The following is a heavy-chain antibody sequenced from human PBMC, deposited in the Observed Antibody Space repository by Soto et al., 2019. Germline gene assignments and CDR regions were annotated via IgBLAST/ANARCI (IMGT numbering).Heavy chain of an antibody. CDR2: ISWNSGSI. Sequence: SGGSLRLSCAASGFTFDDYAMHWVRQAPGKGLEWVSGISWNSGSIGYADSVKGRFTISRDNAKNSLYLQMNSLRAEDTALYYCAKALYSYGWDDAFDIWGQGTMVTVSS. V-gene: IGHV3-9*01. CDR1: GFTFDDYA. CDR3: AKALYSYGWDDAFDI. J-gene: IGHJ3*02. D-gene: IGHD5-18*01.